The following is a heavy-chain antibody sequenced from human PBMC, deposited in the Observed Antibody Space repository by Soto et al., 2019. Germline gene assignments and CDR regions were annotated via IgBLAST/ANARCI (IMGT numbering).Heavy chain of an antibody. CDR3: ARETPSFDS. Sequence: QLVESGGGLVQPGGSLRLSCAASGFTFSDYPMNWVRQAPGKGLEWVSSIRTISSAIYFAVSVRGRFTISRDNARNSLYLQMTSLRDEDTAVYYCARETPSFDSWGQGTLVTVSS. V-gene: IGHV3-48*02. CDR1: GFTFSDYP. CDR2: IRTISSAI. D-gene: IGHD2-15*01. J-gene: IGHJ4*02.